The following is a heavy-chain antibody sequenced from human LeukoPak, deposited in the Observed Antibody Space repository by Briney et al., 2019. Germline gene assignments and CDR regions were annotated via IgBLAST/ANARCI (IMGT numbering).Heavy chain of an antibody. J-gene: IGHJ4*02. CDR2: IWYGGSNK. CDR3: AKDSITFGGVIEPLDY. Sequence: GRSLRLSCAASGFTFSSYGMHWVRQAPGKGLEWVAVIWYGGSNKYYADSVKGRFTISRDNSKNTLYLQMNSLRAEDTAVYYCAKDSITFGGVIEPLDYWGQGTLVTVSS. V-gene: IGHV3-30*18. CDR1: GFTFSSYG. D-gene: IGHD3-16*02.